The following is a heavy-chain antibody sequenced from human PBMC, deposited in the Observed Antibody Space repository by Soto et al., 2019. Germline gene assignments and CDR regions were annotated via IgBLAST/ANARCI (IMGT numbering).Heavy chain of an antibody. D-gene: IGHD6-13*01. CDR2: IIPIFGTA. CDR1: GGTFSSYT. J-gene: IGHJ6*02. Sequence: SVKVSCKASGGTFSSYTISWVRQAPGQGLEWMGGIIPIFGTANYAQKFQGRVTITADESTSTAYMELSSLRSEDTAVYFCAREGKIIAASFSGHYGMDVWGQGTTVTVSS. CDR3: AREGKIIAASFSGHYGMDV. V-gene: IGHV1-69*13.